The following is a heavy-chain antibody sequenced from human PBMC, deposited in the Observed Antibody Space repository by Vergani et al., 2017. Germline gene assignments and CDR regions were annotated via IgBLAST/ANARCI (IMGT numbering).Heavy chain of an antibody. Sequence: EAQLLESGGDLVQPGGSLRLSCAASGFTFNHYALNWLRQAPGKGLECVSGISGSGGSTYYAGSVKGRFTISRDSSKNTLYLQMNSLSAGDTAVYYCAKANPRNSGYDYLYYYHAMDVWGQGTTVTVSS. CDR3: AKANPRNSGYDYLYYYHAMDV. J-gene: IGHJ6*02. V-gene: IGHV3-23*01. CDR2: ISGSGGST. CDR1: GFTFNHYA. D-gene: IGHD5-12*01.